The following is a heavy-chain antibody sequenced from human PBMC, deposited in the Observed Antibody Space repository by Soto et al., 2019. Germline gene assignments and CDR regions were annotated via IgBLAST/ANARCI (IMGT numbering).Heavy chain of an antibody. CDR1: GFTFSSYS. CDR2: ISSSSSYI. V-gene: IGHV3-21*01. J-gene: IGHJ4*02. CDR3: ARDAYYYDSSGYLFDY. Sequence: EVQLVESGGGLVKPGGSLRLSCAASGFTFSSYSMNWVRQAPGKGLEWVSSISSSSSYIYYADSVKGRFTISRDNAKNSLYLQMNSLRAEDTAVYYCARDAYYYDSSGYLFDYWGQGTLVTVSS. D-gene: IGHD3-22*01.